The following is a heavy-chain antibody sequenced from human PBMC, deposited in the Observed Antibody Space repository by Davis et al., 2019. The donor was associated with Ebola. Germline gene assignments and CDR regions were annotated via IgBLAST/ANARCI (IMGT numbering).Heavy chain of an antibody. CDR1: GYTFTNYG. CDR2: INPHNGNT. Sequence: ASVKVSCKASGYTFTNYGITWVRQAPGQGLEWMGWINPHNGNTNYAQSVQGRVTMTTDTSTTTAYMEVGRLRSDDTAVYYCARAQFPTTSDHWGQGTLVTVSS. J-gene: IGHJ4*02. D-gene: IGHD1-1*01. CDR3: ARAQFPTTSDH. V-gene: IGHV1-18*04.